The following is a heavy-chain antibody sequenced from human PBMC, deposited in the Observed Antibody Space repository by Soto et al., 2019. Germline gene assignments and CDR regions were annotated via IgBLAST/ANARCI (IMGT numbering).Heavy chain of an antibody. CDR3: ARGKSPRHGGRREV. CDR2: INTERTMR. Sequence: WGSRRLSCAASGFTFSNYGMHWFPQAPGKGLVWVSRINTERTMRNYAASVKRRFTLSRENAKNTLYLQMNSLRADDTAVFYWARGKSPRHGGRREVWGQGPTVTVSS. CDR1: GFTFSNYG. J-gene: IGHJ6*01. D-gene: IGHD3-16*01. V-gene: IGHV3-74*01.